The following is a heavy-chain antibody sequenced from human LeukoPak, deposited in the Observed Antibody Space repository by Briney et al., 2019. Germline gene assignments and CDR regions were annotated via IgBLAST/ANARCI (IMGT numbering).Heavy chain of an antibody. Sequence: SVKVTCKASGGSFSSYAISWVRQAPGQGLEWMGGITPMFGTANYAQKFQGRVTITADESTSTAYMELSSLRSEDTAVYYCASGLRASDFDYWGQGTLVTVSS. V-gene: IGHV1-69*13. CDR1: GGSFSSYA. CDR3: ASGLRASDFDY. D-gene: IGHD3/OR15-3a*01. J-gene: IGHJ4*02. CDR2: ITPMFGTA.